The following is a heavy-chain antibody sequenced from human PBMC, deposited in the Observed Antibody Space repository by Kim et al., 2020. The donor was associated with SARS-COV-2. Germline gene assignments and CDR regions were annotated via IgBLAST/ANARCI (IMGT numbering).Heavy chain of an antibody. J-gene: IGHJ5*02. CDR2: ISSTSTYI. V-gene: IGHV3-21*01. Sequence: GGSLRLSCAASGFTFSYYGMNWVRQAPGKGLEWVSSISSTSTYIYYAGSVKGRFTISRDNAKNSLYLQMNSLRAEDTAVYYCARDEGKKQQREGWFERWGQGTLATVSS. D-gene: IGHD6-13*01. CDR3: ARDEGKKQQREGWFER. CDR1: GFTFSYYG.